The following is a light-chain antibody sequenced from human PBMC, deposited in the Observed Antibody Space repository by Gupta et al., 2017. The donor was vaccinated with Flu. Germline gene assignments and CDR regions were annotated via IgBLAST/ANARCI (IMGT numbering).Light chain of an antibody. Sequence: SSLYASGGDRGTITCRARQDIRKYLAWYQQRPGEAPKLLIHAASNWHTGVPSRFSDIGSETDFTLTISRLQPEDFAFYYCQQNGSTPLFTFGRGTTVDIK. V-gene: IGKV1-39*01. CDR1: QDIRKY. CDR3: QQNGSTPLFT. CDR2: AAS. J-gene: IGKJ3*01.